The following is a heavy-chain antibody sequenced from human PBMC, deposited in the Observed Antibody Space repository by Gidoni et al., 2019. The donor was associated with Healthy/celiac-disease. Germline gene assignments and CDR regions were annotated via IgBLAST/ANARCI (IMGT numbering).Heavy chain of an antibody. CDR3: ARDPPDITGKLNFDY. CDR1: GYTFTSYG. D-gene: IGHD1-20*01. CDR2: ISAYNGNT. J-gene: IGHJ4*02. V-gene: IGHV1-18*01. Sequence: QVQLVQSGAEVKTPGASVKVSCKASGYTFTSYGISWVRQAPGQGLEWMGWISAYNGNTNYAQKLKGRVTMTTDTSTSTAYMELRSLRSDDTAVYYCARDPPDITGKLNFDYWGQGTLVTVSS.